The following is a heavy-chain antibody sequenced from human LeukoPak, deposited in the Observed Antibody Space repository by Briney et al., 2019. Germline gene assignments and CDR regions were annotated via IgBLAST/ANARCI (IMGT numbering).Heavy chain of an antibody. CDR1: GFTFSSYA. Sequence: PGGSLRLSCAASGFTFSSYAVSWVRQAPGKGLQWVSDISSSGTTIYYADSVKGRFTISRDNAKNSLYLQMNSLRAEDTAVYYCARKYCSTTSCLFDNWGQGTLVTVSS. V-gene: IGHV3-48*03. CDR2: ISSSGTTI. J-gene: IGHJ4*02. D-gene: IGHD2-2*01. CDR3: ARKYCSTTSCLFDN.